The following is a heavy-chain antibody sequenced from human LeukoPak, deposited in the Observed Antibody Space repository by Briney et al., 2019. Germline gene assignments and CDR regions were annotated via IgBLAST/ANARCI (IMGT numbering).Heavy chain of an antibody. Sequence: ASVKVSCKASGGTFSSYAISWVRQAPGQGLEWMGGIIPIFGTANYAQKFQGRVTITTDESTSTAYMELSSPRSEDTAVYYCARGVLYCGGDCYPTYFDYWGQGTLVTVSS. D-gene: IGHD2-21*02. J-gene: IGHJ4*02. V-gene: IGHV1-69*05. CDR1: GGTFSSYA. CDR2: IIPIFGTA. CDR3: ARGVLYCGGDCYPTYFDY.